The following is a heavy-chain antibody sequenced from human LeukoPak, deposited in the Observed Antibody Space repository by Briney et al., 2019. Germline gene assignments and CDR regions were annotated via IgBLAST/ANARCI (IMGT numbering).Heavy chain of an antibody. Sequence: SVKVSCKASGGTFSSYAISWVRQAPGQGLEWMGRIILIFGTANYAQKFQGRVTITTDESTSTAYMELSSLRSEDTAVYYCARENYDILTGLGDYFDYWGQGTLVTVSS. J-gene: IGHJ4*02. D-gene: IGHD3-9*01. CDR1: GGTFSSYA. CDR3: ARENYDILTGLGDYFDY. V-gene: IGHV1-69*05. CDR2: IILIFGTA.